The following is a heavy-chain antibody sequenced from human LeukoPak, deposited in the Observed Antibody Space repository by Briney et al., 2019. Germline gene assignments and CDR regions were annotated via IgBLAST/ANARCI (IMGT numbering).Heavy chain of an antibody. J-gene: IGHJ5*02. CDR2: ISSSGSTI. D-gene: IGHD2-2*01. CDR3: ARFSSLWFDP. Sequence: PGGSLTLSCAASGFTFRSYEMNWVRQAPGKGLEWVSYISSSGSTIYYADSVKGRFTISRDNAKNSLYLQMNSLRAEDTAVYYCARFSSLWFDPWGQGTLVTVSS. V-gene: IGHV3-48*03. CDR1: GFTFRSYE.